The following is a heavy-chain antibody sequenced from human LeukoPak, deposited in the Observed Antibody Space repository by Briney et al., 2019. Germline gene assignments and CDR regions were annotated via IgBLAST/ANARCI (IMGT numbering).Heavy chain of an antibody. D-gene: IGHD6-6*01. J-gene: IGHJ6*03. CDR1: GGSISSSSYY. CDR2: IYYSGST. V-gene: IGHV4-39*07. CDR3: ARGTWGAARPAVFPNYYYYYYMDV. Sequence: SETPSLTCTVSGGSISSSSYYWGWIRQPPGKGLEWIGSIYYSGSTYYNPSLKSRVTISVDTSKNQFSLKLSSVTAADTAVYYCARGTWGAARPAVFPNYYYYYYMDVWGKGTTVTVSS.